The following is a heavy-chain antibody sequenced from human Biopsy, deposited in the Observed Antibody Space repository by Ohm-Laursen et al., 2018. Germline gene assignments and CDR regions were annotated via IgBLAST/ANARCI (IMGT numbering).Heavy chain of an antibody. Sequence: SETLSLTWTVSGGSIDTQSWIRQPAGKGLEWIGRVDIRGHADYSSSLRSRVTMSADASKNQFSLKLTSVTAADTAVYYCARGPKRLTGTSYFEDWGRGILVTVSS. V-gene: IGHV4-4*07. J-gene: IGHJ4*02. CDR3: ARGPKRLTGTSYFED. CDR2: VDIRGHA. D-gene: IGHD1-7*01. CDR1: GGSIDTQS.